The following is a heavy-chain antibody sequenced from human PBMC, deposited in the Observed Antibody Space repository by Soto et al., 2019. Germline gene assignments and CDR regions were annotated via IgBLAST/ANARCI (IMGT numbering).Heavy chain of an antibody. CDR1: RLTFSSYG. V-gene: IGHV3-30*18. D-gene: IGHD5-18*01. CDR3: AKDRRGGSYGYDAFDM. CDR2: ISYDESKK. Sequence: PGGSLRLSCGASRLTFSSYGMHWVRQAPGKGLEWVALISYDESKKYYADSVKGRFTISRDNSKNTLYLQMDSLRAEDTAVYYCAKDRRGGSYGYDAFDMWGKGKMVTV. J-gene: IGHJ3*02.